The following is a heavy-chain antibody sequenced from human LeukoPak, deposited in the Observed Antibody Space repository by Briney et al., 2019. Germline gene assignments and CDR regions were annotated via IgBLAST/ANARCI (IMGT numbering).Heavy chain of an antibody. V-gene: IGHV3-48*03. CDR1: GFTLSRYE. CDR3: ARDTPALQYYYGSGSYYKFDY. CDR2: ISSSGSTI. Sequence: GGPLRHSCAASGFTLSRYEMNWVRQAPGKGLEWVSYISSSGSTIYYADSVKGRFTISRDNAQNSLYLQMNSLRAEDTAVYYCARDTPALQYYYGSGSYYKFDYWGQGTLVTVSS. J-gene: IGHJ4*02. D-gene: IGHD3-10*01.